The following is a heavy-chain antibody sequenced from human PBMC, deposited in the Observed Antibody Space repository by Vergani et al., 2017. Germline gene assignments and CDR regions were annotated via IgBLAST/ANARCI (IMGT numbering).Heavy chain of an antibody. Sequence: QVQLVQSGAEVKKPGSSVKVSCKASGGTFSSYAISWVRQAPGQGLEWMGGIIPIFGTANYAQKFQGRVTITADESTSTAYMELSSLRSEDTAVYYCARDXGYCSGGSCDGMDVWGQGTTVTVSS. CDR1: GGTFSSYA. CDR3: ARDXGYCSGGSCDGMDV. V-gene: IGHV1-69*12. J-gene: IGHJ6*02. D-gene: IGHD2-15*01. CDR2: IIPIFGTA.